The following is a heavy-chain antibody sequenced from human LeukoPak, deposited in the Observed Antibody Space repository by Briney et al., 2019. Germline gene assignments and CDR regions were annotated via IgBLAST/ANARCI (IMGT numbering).Heavy chain of an antibody. CDR1: GASISSSGCS. CDR3: ARGPNGALSIAAAGIDY. Sequence: PSETLSLTCTVSGASISSSGCSWSWIRQHPGKGLEWIGYIYYSGSSYYNPSLRSRVTISLDTSKSQFSLNLSSVTAADTAVYYCARGPNGALSIAAAGIDYWGQGTLVTVSS. V-gene: IGHV4-31*03. D-gene: IGHD6-13*01. CDR2: IYYSGSS. J-gene: IGHJ4*02.